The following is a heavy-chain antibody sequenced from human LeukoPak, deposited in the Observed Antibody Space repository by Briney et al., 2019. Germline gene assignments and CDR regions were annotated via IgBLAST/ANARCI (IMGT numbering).Heavy chain of an antibody. CDR3: ARGGYNSWTLDY. Sequence: ASVKVSCKASGYTFTGYYMHWVRQAPGQGLEWMGWINPNSGGTNYAQEFQGRVTMTRDTSISTAYMELSRLRSDDTAVYYCARGGYNSWTLDYWGQGTLVTVSS. D-gene: IGHD5-24*01. CDR2: INPNSGGT. V-gene: IGHV1-2*02. J-gene: IGHJ4*02. CDR1: GYTFTGYY.